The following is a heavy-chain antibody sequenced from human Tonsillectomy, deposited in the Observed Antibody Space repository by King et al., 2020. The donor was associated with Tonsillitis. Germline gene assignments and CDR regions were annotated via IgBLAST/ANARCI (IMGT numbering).Heavy chain of an antibody. CDR2: ISWNSGSI. Sequence: QLVQSGGGLVQPGRSLRLSCAASGFTFDDYAMHWVRQAPGKGLEWVSGISWNSGSIGYADSVKGRFTISRDNAKNSLYLQMNSLRAEDTALYYCAKCNDFWSGYPSPLDYWGQGTLVTVSS. CDR3: AKCNDFWSGYPSPLDY. CDR1: GFTFDDYA. D-gene: IGHD3-3*01. J-gene: IGHJ4*02. V-gene: IGHV3-9*01.